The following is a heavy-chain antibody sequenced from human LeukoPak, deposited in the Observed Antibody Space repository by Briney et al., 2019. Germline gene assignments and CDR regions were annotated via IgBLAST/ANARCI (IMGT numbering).Heavy chain of an antibody. CDR2: ITNSGSST. CDR3: AKMQGGKTFDY. Sequence: GGSLRLSCAASGFTFSSYAMSWVRQAPGKGLEWVSGITNSGSSTYYADSVKGRFTISRDNSRNTLHLQMNSLRAEDTAVYYCAKMQGGKTFDYWGQGTLITVSS. D-gene: IGHD4-23*01. J-gene: IGHJ4*02. CDR1: GFTFSSYA. V-gene: IGHV3-23*01.